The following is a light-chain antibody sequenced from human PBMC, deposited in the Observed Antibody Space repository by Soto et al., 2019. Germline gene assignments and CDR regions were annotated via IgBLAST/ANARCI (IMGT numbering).Light chain of an antibody. J-gene: IGLJ1*01. V-gene: IGLV2-14*01. CDR3: SSYKYDTVIPFV. Sequence: QSALTQPASVSGSPGQSITISCTGTSSDVGGYNYVSWYQQHPGKAPKLMIYAVTDRPSGVSSRFSGSKSGNTASLTISGLQAEDEADYYCSSYKYDTVIPFVFGSGTKVTVL. CDR1: SSDVGGYNY. CDR2: AVT.